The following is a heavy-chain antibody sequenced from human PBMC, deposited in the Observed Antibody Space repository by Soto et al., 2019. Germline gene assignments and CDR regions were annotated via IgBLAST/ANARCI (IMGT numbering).Heavy chain of an antibody. J-gene: IGHJ4*02. CDR1: GGSISSYY. V-gene: IGHV4-59*01. CDR3: ARDRGYCISTSCYDYFDY. Sequence: QVQLQESGPGLVKPSETLSLTCTVSGGSISSYYWSWIRQPPGKGLEWIGYIYYSGSTNYNPSLKSRVTISVDTSKTQFSLKLSSVTAADTAVYYCARDRGYCISTSCYDYFDYWGQGTLVTVSS. D-gene: IGHD2-2*01. CDR2: IYYSGST.